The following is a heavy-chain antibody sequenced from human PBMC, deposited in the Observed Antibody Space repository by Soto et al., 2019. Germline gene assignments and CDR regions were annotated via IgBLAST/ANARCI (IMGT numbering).Heavy chain of an antibody. V-gene: IGHV1-18*01. J-gene: IGHJ3*02. CDR1: GYTFTSYG. D-gene: IGHD3-9*01. CDR3: AREEFYYDILTGYYALDAFDI. Sequence: QVQLVQSGAEVKKPGASVKVSCKASGYTFTSYGISWVRQAPGQGLEWMGWISAYNGNTNYAQKLQGRVTMTTDTSTSTAYMELRSLRSDDTAVYYCAREEFYYDILTGYYALDAFDIWGQGTMVTVSS. CDR2: ISAYNGNT.